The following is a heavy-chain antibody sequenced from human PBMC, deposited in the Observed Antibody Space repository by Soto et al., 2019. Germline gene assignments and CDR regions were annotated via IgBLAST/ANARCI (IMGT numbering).Heavy chain of an antibody. D-gene: IGHD4-17*01. Sequence: GGSLRLSCAASGFTFSNAWMNWVRQAPGKGLEWVGRIKSKTDGGTTDYAAPVKGRFTISRDDSKNTLYLQMNSLKTEDTAVYYCTTDHQYGDYATPFDYWGQGTPVTVSS. V-gene: IGHV3-15*07. J-gene: IGHJ4*02. CDR3: TTDHQYGDYATPFDY. CDR2: IKSKTDGGTT. CDR1: GFTFSNAW.